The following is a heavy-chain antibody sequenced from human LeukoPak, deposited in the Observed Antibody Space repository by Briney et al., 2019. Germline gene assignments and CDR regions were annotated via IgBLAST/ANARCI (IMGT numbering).Heavy chain of an antibody. Sequence: GGSLRLSCAASGFTFSSYWMSWVRQAPGKGLEWVANIKQDGSEKYYVDSVKGRFTISRDNAKNSLYLQMNSLRAEDTAVYYCARPLTASRYYDFWSGYSSYCYYYGMDVWGQGTTVTVSS. CDR1: GFTFSSYW. CDR3: ARPLTASRYYDFWSGYSSYCYYYGMDV. J-gene: IGHJ6*02. D-gene: IGHD3-3*01. V-gene: IGHV3-7*01. CDR2: IKQDGSEK.